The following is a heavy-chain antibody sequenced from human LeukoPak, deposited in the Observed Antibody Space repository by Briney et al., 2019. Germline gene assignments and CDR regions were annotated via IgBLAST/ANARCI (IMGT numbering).Heavy chain of an antibody. V-gene: IGHV4-34*01. Sequence: SETLSLTCAVYGGSFSGYYWSWIRQPPGKGLEWIGEINHSGSTNYNPSLKSRVTISVDTSKNQFSLKLSSVTAADTAVYYCARAYYSTSWFPHWGQGALVTVSS. J-gene: IGHJ5*02. D-gene: IGHD3-10*01. CDR1: GGSFSGYY. CDR2: INHSGST. CDR3: ARAYYSTSWFPH.